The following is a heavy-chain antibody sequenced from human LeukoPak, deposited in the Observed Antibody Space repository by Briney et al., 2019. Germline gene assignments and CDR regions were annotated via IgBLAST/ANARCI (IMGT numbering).Heavy chain of an antibody. CDR1: GGSISSGGYY. V-gene: IGHV4-31*03. Sequence: SETLSLTCSVSGGSISSGGYYWSWIRQHPGEGLEWIGYIYYSGSAYYNPSLKSRVTMSVDTSKNQFSLKLNSVTAADTAVYYCARGKYYFDYWGQGTLVTVSS. J-gene: IGHJ4*02. CDR2: IYYSGSA. CDR3: ARGKYYFDY.